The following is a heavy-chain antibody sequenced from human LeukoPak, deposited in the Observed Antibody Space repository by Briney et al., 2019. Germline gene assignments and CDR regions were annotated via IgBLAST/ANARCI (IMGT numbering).Heavy chain of an antibody. CDR3: AKEDPGNYMDV. CDR1: GFTFDSYG. Sequence: GRSLRLSCAASGFTFDSYGMHWVRQAPGKGLEWVAVISHDGSTIYYADSVEGRFTISRDNSDNTLFLQMNSLRAEDTAVYYCAKEDPGNYMDVWGKGTTVTVSS. V-gene: IGHV3-30*18. J-gene: IGHJ6*03. CDR2: ISHDGSTI.